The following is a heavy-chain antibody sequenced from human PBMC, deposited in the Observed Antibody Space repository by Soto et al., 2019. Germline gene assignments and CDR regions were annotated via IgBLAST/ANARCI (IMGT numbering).Heavy chain of an antibody. CDR3: ARGQYSNSPREH. V-gene: IGHV3-23*01. CDR2: ISTSDANT. CDR1: GFTFSSNA. D-gene: IGHD4-4*01. Sequence: EVQLLESGGGLVQPGGSLRLSCAASGFTFSSNAMSWVRQAPGKGLEWVSAISTSDANTYYADSVKGRFTTSRDNSKNTLYLQMNSLSAGDTAVYYCARGQYSNSPREHWGQGTLVAVSS. J-gene: IGHJ1*01.